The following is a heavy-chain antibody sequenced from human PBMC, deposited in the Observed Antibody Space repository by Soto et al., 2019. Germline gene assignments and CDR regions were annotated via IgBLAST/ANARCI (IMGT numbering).Heavy chain of an antibody. CDR2: MYYSGST. V-gene: IGHV4-31*03. Sequence: SQTLSLTCTVSGGSMSSGGYYRSWVRQHPGKALEWIGYMYYSGSTNYNPSLKSRVTISIDTSKNQFSLKLSSVTAADTAVYYCARAGTATLSDYLGRGTLVTGSS. CDR1: GGSMSSGGYY. J-gene: IGHJ4*02. D-gene: IGHD2-15*01. CDR3: ARAGTATLSDY.